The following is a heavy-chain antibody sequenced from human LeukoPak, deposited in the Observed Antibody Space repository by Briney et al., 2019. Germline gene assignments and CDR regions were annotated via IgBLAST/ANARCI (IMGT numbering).Heavy chain of an antibody. CDR1: GFTFSSYG. V-gene: IGHV3-30*18. CDR2: ISYDGSNK. Sequence: GGSLRLSCAASGFTFSSYGMHWVRQAPGKGLEWVAVISYDGSNKYYADSVKGRFTISRDNSKNTLYLQMNSLRAEDTAVYYCAKVWTNGVPPDFDYWGQGTLVTVSS. D-gene: IGHD2-8*01. J-gene: IGHJ4*02. CDR3: AKVWTNGVPPDFDY.